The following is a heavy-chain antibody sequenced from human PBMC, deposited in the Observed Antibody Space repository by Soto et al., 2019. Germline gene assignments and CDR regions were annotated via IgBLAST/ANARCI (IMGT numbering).Heavy chain of an antibody. Sequence: ASVKVSCTTSGYTFTSYGISWVRQAPGQGLEWMGWISAYNGNTNYAQKLQGRVTMTTDTSTSTAYMELRSLRSDDTAVYYCARVDDSSGVRAFDIWGQGTMVTVSS. CDR1: GYTFTSYG. V-gene: IGHV1-18*04. CDR2: ISAYNGNT. J-gene: IGHJ3*02. CDR3: ARVDDSSGVRAFDI. D-gene: IGHD3-22*01.